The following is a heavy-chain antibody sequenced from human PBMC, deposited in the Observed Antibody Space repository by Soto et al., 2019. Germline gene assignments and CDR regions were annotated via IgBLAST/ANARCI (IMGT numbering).Heavy chain of an antibody. CDR3: ARGGNWFDP. V-gene: IGHV3-7*05. D-gene: IGHD3-10*01. J-gene: IGHJ5*02. CDR1: GFTFTNYW. CDR2: IDQGGGEK. Sequence: EVQLVESGGALVQPGGSLRLSCAASGFTFTNYWMAWVRQAPGKGLEWVAHIDQGGGEKYYVDSVKGRFTISRDNAKNSLYLQMNSLGAEDTALYYCARGGNWFDPWGQGTLVTVSS.